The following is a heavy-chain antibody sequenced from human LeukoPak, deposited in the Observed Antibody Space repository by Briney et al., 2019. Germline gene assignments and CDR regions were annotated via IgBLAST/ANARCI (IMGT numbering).Heavy chain of an antibody. Sequence: SETLSLTCTVSSGSISSNYWNWIRQPPGKGLEWIGYIYYSGSTDYNPSLKSRVTISVDTSKNQFSLKLTSMTAADTAVYYCASRWGGRDFFDYWGQGTLVTVSS. CDR3: ASRWGGRDFFDY. V-gene: IGHV4-59*12. CDR1: SGSISSNY. D-gene: IGHD3-16*01. J-gene: IGHJ4*02. CDR2: IYYSGST.